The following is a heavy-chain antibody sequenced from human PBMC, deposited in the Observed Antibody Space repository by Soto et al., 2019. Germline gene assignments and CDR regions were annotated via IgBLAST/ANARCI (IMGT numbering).Heavy chain of an antibody. CDR1: GFTFNRYW. CDR3: ARERGSGAFDI. J-gene: IGHJ3*02. Sequence: EVQLVESGGGLVQPGGSLRLSCAASGFTFNRYWINWVRQAPGKGLEWVANIKQDGSEKYYVDSVKGRFTISRDNAKDSLYLQMNSLRAEDTAVYYCARERGSGAFDILVQGTMVSVSS. V-gene: IGHV3-7*01. CDR2: IKQDGSEK. D-gene: IGHD1-26*01.